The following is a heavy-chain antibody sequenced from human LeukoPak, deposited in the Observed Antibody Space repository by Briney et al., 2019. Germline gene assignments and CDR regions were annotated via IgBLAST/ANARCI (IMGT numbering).Heavy chain of an antibody. Sequence: PGGSLRLSCAASEFTFSSYGMHWVRQAPGKGLEWVAVISYDGSNKYYADSVKGRFTISRDNSKNTLYLQMNSLRAEDTAVYYCAKDMTSGYYYFQHWGQGTLVTVSS. CDR2: ISYDGSNK. V-gene: IGHV3-30*18. D-gene: IGHD3-3*01. CDR1: EFTFSSYG. J-gene: IGHJ1*01. CDR3: AKDMTSGYYYFQH.